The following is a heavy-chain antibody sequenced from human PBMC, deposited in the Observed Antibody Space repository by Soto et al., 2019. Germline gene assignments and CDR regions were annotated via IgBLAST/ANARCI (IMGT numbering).Heavy chain of an antibody. D-gene: IGHD2-2*03. CDR1: GGPISSSSYY. Sequence: SETLSLTCTVAGGPISSSSYYWGWIRQPPGKGLEWIGSIYYSGSTYYNPSLKSRVTISVDTSKNQFSLKLSSVTAADTAVYYCARLSLDMVFDYWGQGTLVTVSS. CDR3: ARLSLDMVFDY. V-gene: IGHV4-39*01. J-gene: IGHJ4*02. CDR2: IYYSGST.